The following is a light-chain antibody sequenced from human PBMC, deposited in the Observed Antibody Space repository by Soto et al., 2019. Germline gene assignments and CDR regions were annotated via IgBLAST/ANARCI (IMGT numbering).Light chain of an antibody. J-gene: IGLJ1*01. CDR1: SSNIAANS. CDR2: DSD. CDR3: GAWDTSLTVYV. Sequence: QSVLTQPPSVSAAPGQEVTISCSGSSSNIAANSVSWYQHLPGTAPKLLIYDSDRRHSGTPARFSGSKSGTSATLGITGLQTGYEADYYCGAWDTSLTVYVFGSGTKLTVL. V-gene: IGLV1-51*01.